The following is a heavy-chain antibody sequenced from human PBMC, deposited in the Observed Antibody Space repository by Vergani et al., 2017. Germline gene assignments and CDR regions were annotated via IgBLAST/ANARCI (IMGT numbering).Heavy chain of an antibody. Sequence: QVQLQESGPGLVKPSETLFLTCTVSGDSVISTDYHWGWIRQPPGKGLEWIGSMDYSGSTSYNPSLESRISISFETPKNQFSLRLTSVTAADTAVYYCARGSCLGGSCYKPLFDYWGQGILVTVSS. CDR3: ARGSCLGGSCYKPLFDY. CDR1: GDSVISTDYH. CDR2: MDYSGST. D-gene: IGHD2-15*01. V-gene: IGHV4-39*01. J-gene: IGHJ4*02.